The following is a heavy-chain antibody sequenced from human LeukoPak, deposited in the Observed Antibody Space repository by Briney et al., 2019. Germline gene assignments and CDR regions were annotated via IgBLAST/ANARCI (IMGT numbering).Heavy chain of an antibody. CDR1: GYTFTSYG. V-gene: IGHV1-18*01. CDR2: ISPYNGDT. J-gene: IGHJ4*02. CDR3: ARVSVDTALVNQFDY. Sequence: ASVKVSCKASGYTFTSYGISWVRQAPGQGLEWMGWISPYNGDTHYAQKAQGRVTMTTDTSTKTAYMQLRSLRSDDTAVYYCARVSVDTALVNQFDYWGQGTLVTVSS. D-gene: IGHD5-18*01.